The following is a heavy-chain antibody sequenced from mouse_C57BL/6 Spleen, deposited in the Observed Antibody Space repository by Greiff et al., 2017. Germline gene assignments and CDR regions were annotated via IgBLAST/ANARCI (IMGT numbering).Heavy chain of an antibody. CDR1: GFTFSSYG. V-gene: IGHV5-6*01. Sequence: EVQGVESGGDLVKPGGSLKLSCAASGFTFSSYGMSWVRQTPDKRLEWVATISSSGSYTYYPDSVKGRFTISRDNAKNTLYLQMSSRKSEDTSMYYCARQYYGSSDYFDYWGQGTTLTVSS. CDR2: ISSSGSYT. D-gene: IGHD1-1*01. CDR3: ARQYYGSSDYFDY. J-gene: IGHJ2*01.